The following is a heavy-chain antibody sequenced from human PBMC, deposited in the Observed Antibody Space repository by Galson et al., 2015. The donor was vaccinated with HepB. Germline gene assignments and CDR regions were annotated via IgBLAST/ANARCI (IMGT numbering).Heavy chain of an antibody. J-gene: IGHJ4*02. D-gene: IGHD5-24*01. CDR3: ARDPTIRGVYYFDY. Sequence: SVKVSCKASGYTFTSYAMHWVRQAPGQRLEWMGWINAGNGNTKYSQEFQGRVTITRDTSASTAYMELSSLRSEDTAVYYCARDPTIRGVYYFDYWGQGTLVTVSS. V-gene: IGHV1-3*01. CDR2: INAGNGNT. CDR1: GYTFTSYA.